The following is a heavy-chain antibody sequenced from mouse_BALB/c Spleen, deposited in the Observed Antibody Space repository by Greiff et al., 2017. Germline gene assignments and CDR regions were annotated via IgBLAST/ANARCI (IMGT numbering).Heavy chain of an antibody. Sequence: QVQLQQSGAELVRPGSSVKISCKASGYAFSSYWMNWVKQRPGQGLEWIGQIYPGDGDTNYNGKFKGKATLTADKSSSTAYMQLSSLTSEDSAVYFCARSVGLRRNGYYAMDYWGQGTSVTVSS. CDR1: GYAFSSYW. J-gene: IGHJ4*01. D-gene: IGHD2-4*01. CDR2: IYPGDGDT. V-gene: IGHV1-80*01. CDR3: ARSVGLRRNGYYAMDY.